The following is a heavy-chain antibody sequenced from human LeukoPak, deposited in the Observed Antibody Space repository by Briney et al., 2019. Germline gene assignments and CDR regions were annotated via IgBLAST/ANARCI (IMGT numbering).Heavy chain of an antibody. CDR2: IYYRGST. CDR3: ARRGYFDGSGLDH. CDR1: HGSINRYY. V-gene: IGHV4-59*01. D-gene: IGHD3-22*01. J-gene: IGHJ4*02. Sequence: PSETLSLTCTVSHGSINRYYGSWIREPPGKGRECVGYIYYRGSTNYNPSLTSRVPISLDTSKNQLSLKLSSVTAAATAVYFYARRGYFDGSGLDHWGQGTLVTVSS.